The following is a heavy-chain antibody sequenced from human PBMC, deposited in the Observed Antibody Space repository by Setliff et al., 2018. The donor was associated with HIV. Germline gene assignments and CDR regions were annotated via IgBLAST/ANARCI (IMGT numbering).Heavy chain of an antibody. CDR2: MNPNSGNT. D-gene: IGHD6-19*01. CDR3: ARDKAQSGWPQNY. CDR1: GYTFTSYD. J-gene: IGHJ4*02. V-gene: IGHV1-8*02. Sequence: ASVKVSCKASGYTFTSYDINWVRQATGQGLAWMGWMNPNSGNTGYAQKFQGRVTMTGNTSISTAYMELSSLRSEDTAVYYCARDKAQSGWPQNYWGQGTLVTVSS.